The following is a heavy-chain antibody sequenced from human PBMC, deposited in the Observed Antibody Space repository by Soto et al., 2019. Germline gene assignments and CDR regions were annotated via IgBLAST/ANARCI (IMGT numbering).Heavy chain of an antibody. CDR3: ARDRVIFGVVTGYYYYGMDV. V-gene: IGHV1-69*06. D-gene: IGHD3-3*01. Sequence: SVKGYCKASGGAFSSYAISWVRRAPGQGLEWMGGIIPSFGTANYAQKFQGRVTITADKSTSTAYMDLSSLRSEDTAVYYCARDRVIFGVVTGYYYYGMDVWGQGTTVTVSS. CDR2: IIPSFGTA. CDR1: GGAFSSYA. J-gene: IGHJ6*02.